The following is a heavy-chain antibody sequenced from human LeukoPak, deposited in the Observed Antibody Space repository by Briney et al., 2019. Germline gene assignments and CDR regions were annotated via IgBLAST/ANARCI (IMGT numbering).Heavy chain of an antibody. CDR3: ARDSHRAIWFGELFSYYYGMDV. CDR2: ISSSSSYI. CDR1: GFTFSSYS. V-gene: IGHV3-21*01. Sequence: GGSLRLSCAASGFTFSSYSMNWVRQAPGKGLEWVSSISSSSSYIYYADSVEGRFTTSRDNAKNSLYLQMNSLRAEDTAVYYCARDSHRAIWFGELFSYYYGMDVWGQGTTVTVSS. J-gene: IGHJ6*02. D-gene: IGHD3-10*01.